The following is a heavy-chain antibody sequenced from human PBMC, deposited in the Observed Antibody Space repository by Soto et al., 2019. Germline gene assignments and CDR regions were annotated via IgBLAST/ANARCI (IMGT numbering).Heavy chain of an antibody. D-gene: IGHD3-10*01. J-gene: IGHJ6*02. V-gene: IGHV3-23*01. CDR1: GFTFSSYA. CDR3: AKPLLVRDEYYGSGSYYYYYGMDV. Sequence: GGSLRLSCAASGFTFSSYAMSWVRQAPGKGLEWVSAISGSGGSTYYADSVKGRFTISRDNSKNTLYLQMNSLRAEDTGVYYCAKPLLVRDEYYGSGSYYYYYGMDVWGQGTTVTVSS. CDR2: ISGSGGST.